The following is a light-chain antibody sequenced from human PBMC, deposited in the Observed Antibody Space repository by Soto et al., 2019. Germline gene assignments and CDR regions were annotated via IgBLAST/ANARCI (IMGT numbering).Light chain of an antibody. Sequence: QSALTQPASVSGSPGQSITISCTGTSSDVGGYNYVSWYQHHPGKAPKLMIYDVSNRPSGVSNRFSGSKSGNTACLSISGLQPEDEADYYCSSYRTSNTRQIVCGTGTKLTVL. V-gene: IGLV2-14*03. J-gene: IGLJ1*01. CDR1: SSDVGGYNY. CDR3: SSYRTSNTRQIV. CDR2: DVS.